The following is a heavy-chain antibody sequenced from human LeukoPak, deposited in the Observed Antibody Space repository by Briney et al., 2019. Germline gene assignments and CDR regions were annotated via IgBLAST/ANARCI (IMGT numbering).Heavy chain of an antibody. CDR1: GFTFSSHS. CDR3: ARRGSGWEFDY. D-gene: IGHD6-19*01. J-gene: IGHJ4*02. Sequence: GGSLGLSCATSGFTFSSHSMHWVRQAPGKGLEYVSGIRSDGTNTYYAKSVKGRFTVSRDNSKNTLYLQMGSLRADDMAVYYCARRGSGWEFDYWGQGTLVTVSS. CDR2: IRSDGTNT. V-gene: IGHV3-64*01.